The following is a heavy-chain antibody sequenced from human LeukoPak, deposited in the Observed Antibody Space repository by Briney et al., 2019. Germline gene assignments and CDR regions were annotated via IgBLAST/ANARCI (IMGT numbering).Heavy chain of an antibody. CDR3: ATLETRRLWFGELFYT. CDR2: INHSGST. D-gene: IGHD3-10*01. V-gene: IGHV4-34*01. J-gene: IGHJ4*02. CDR1: GGSFSGYY. Sequence: SETLSLTCAVYGGSFSGYYWSWIRQPPGKGLEWIGEINHSGSTNYNPSLKSRVTISVDTSKNQFSLKLSSVTAADTAVYYCATLETRRLWFGELFYTWGQGTLVTVSS.